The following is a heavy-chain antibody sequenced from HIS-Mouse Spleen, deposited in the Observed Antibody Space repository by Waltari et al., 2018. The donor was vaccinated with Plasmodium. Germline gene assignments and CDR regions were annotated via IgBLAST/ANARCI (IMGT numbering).Heavy chain of an antibody. Sequence: QVQLQESGPGLVKPSETLSLTCTVSGGSISSYYLSWIRQPPGKGLEWIGYIYYSGSTNDNPSLKSRFTISVDTSKNQFSLKLSSVTAADTAVYYCARVGRRIWGAFDIWGQGTMVTVSS. CDR2: IYYSGST. V-gene: IGHV4-59*01. J-gene: IGHJ3*02. CDR1: GGSISSYY. CDR3: ARVGRRIWGAFDI. D-gene: IGHD3-16*01.